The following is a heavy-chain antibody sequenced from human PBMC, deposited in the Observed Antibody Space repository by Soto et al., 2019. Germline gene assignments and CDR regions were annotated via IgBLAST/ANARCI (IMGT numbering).Heavy chain of an antibody. CDR1: GGSISSSSYY. V-gene: IGHV4-39*01. Sequence: PSETLSLTCTVSGGSISSSSYYWGWIRQPPGKGLEWIGSIYYSGSTYYNPSLKSRVTISVDTSKNQFSLKLSSVTAADTAVYYCARNPEDSLSPPLNWFDPWGQGTLVTVSS. CDR2: IYYSGST. CDR3: ARNPEDSLSPPLNWFDP. D-gene: IGHD2-21*01. J-gene: IGHJ5*02.